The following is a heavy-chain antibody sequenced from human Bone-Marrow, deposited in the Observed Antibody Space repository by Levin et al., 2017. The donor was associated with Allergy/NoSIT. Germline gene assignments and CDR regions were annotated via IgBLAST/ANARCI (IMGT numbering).Heavy chain of an antibody. V-gene: IGHV3-74*01. Sequence: GESLKISCTASGFNFNSYWMHWVRQAPGRGLVWISHINTDGSIINYVDSVRGRFTISRDNAKSTLHLQMNSLTAEDTAVYYCAGGGVTGNAYWGQGTLVTVSS. CDR1: GFNFNSYW. D-gene: IGHD2-21*02. J-gene: IGHJ4*02. CDR3: AGGGVTGNAY. CDR2: INTDGSII.